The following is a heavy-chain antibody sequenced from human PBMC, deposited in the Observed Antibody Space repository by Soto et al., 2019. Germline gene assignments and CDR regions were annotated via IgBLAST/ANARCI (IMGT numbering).Heavy chain of an antibody. CDR3: TRGDSSSWRPHFDY. Sequence: QVQLQESGPGLVRPSETLSLTCTVSGASIRSYYWSWIRQPPGKGLEWIGFIHHSGSTNYNTSLKSRHTMSVDTSKNQFSLKLRSVTAADTAVYYCTRGDSSSWRPHFDYWGQGTLVTVSS. J-gene: IGHJ4*02. CDR2: IHHSGST. D-gene: IGHD6-13*01. CDR1: GASIRSYY. V-gene: IGHV4-59*01.